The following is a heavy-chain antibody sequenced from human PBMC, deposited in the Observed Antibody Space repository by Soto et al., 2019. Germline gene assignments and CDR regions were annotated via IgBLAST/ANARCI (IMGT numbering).Heavy chain of an antibody. Sequence: GESLKISWKGSGYSFTSYWIGWVRQMPGKGLEWMGIIYPGDSDTRYSPSFQGQVTISADKSISTAYLQWSSLKASDTSMYYCARRSHPYCCGDCYPFYAFDIWGQGTMVTVSS. J-gene: IGHJ3*02. V-gene: IGHV5-51*01. CDR1: GYSFTSYW. D-gene: IGHD2-21*02. CDR3: ARRSHPYCCGDCYPFYAFDI. CDR2: IYPGDSDT.